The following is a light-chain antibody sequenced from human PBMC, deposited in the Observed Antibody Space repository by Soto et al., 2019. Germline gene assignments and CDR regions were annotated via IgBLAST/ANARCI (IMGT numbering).Light chain of an antibody. V-gene: IGLV2-14*03. J-gene: IGLJ1*01. CDR2: DVS. CDR1: SSDVGGYNY. CDR3: SSYTSSSTLYV. Sequence: QSVLTQPASVSGSPGQSITISCTGTSSDVGGYNYVSWYQQHPGKAPKLMIYDVSNRPSGVSYRFSGSKSGNTASLTISGLLAEDEADYYCSSYTSSSTLYVVGTGTKLTVL.